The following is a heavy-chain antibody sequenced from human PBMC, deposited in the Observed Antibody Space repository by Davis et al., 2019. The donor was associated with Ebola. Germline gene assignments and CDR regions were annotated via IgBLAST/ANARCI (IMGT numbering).Heavy chain of an antibody. Sequence: GESLKISCAASGFIVSSKYMSWVRQAPGKGLEWVSGIYSIDTTYYADSVKGRFSISRDNSKNTLYLQMNSLRGEDTAVYYCASSSYHYYYHGMDVWGQGTTVTVSS. CDR3: ASSSYHYYYHGMDV. V-gene: IGHV3-66*01. D-gene: IGHD3-22*01. CDR2: IYSIDTT. CDR1: GFIVSSKY. J-gene: IGHJ6*01.